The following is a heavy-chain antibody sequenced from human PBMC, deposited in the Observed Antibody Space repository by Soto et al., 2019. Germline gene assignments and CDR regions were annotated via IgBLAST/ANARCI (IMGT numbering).Heavy chain of an antibody. D-gene: IGHD2-21*02. CDR1: GFTFSACG. CDR2: VSSDGGN. Sequence: QVQLVESGGGVVQPGRSLRLSCAASGFTFSACGMHWVRQSPGKGLEWVAVVSSDGGNYADSVKGRFTISRDNSKNTLXLQMNRRRAEDTPVYYCAQEVGTATTAITKGPFGLWGRGTLVTVSS. CDR3: AQEVGTATTAITKGPFGL. J-gene: IGHJ2*01. V-gene: IGHV3-30*18.